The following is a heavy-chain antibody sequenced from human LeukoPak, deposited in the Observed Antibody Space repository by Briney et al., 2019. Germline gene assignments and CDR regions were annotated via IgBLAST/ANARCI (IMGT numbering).Heavy chain of an antibody. J-gene: IGHJ4*02. CDR2: INSDGSGT. V-gene: IGHV3-74*01. Sequence: GGSLRLSCAASGFTFSSYWMHWVRQAPGKGLVWVSRINSDGSGTSYADSVKGRFTISRDNAKNTLYLQMNSLRAEDTAVYYCTYGSGSYFGYWGQGTLVTVSS. D-gene: IGHD3-10*01. CDR3: TYGSGSYFGY. CDR1: GFTFSSYW.